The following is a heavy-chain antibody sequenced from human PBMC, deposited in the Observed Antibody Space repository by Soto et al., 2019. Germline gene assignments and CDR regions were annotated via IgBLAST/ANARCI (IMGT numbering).Heavy chain of an antibody. J-gene: IGHJ4*02. D-gene: IGHD6-19*01. CDR2: ISYDGSNK. V-gene: IGHV3-30*18. CDR1: GFTFSSYG. CDR3: AKEGQQWLPDY. Sequence: QVQLVESGGGVVQPGRSPRLSCAASGFTFSSYGMHWVRQAPGKGLEWVAVISYDGSNKYYADSVKGRFTISRDNSKNTLYLQMNSLRAEDTAVYYCAKEGQQWLPDYWGQGTLVTVSS.